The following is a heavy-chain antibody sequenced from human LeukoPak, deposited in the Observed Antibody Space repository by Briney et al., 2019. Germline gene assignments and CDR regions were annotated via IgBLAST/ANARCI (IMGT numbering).Heavy chain of an antibody. J-gene: IGHJ4*02. D-gene: IGHD3-10*01. Sequence: PGGSLRLSCAASGFTFSDHYMDWVRQAPGKGLECVGRTRNKANNYTTEYAASVKGRFTISRDASRNSLYLQMNSLKTEDTAVYYCARTPRVRGVFNPFDYWGQGTLVTVSS. CDR1: GFTFSDHY. CDR2: TRNKANNYTT. CDR3: ARTPRVRGVFNPFDY. V-gene: IGHV3-72*01.